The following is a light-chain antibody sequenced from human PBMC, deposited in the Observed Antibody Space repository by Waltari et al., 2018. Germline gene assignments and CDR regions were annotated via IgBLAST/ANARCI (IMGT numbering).Light chain of an antibody. V-gene: IGLV2-14*03. J-gene: IGLJ1*01. Sequence: QSALTQPASVSGSPGQSITISCPGPIRDVGGYPSVSWYQQHPGKAPKLMIYDVSNRPSGVSNRFSGSKSGNTASLTISGLQAEDEADYYCSSYTSSSTRVFGTGTKVTVL. CDR2: DVS. CDR3: SSYTSSSTRV. CDR1: IRDVGGYPS.